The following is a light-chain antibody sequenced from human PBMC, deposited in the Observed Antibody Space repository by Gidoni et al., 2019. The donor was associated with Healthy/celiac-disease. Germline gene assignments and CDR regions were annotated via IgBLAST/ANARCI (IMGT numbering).Light chain of an antibody. Sequence: SYELTQPPSVSVSPGQTARITCSGDALPKQYACWYQQKPGQAPVLVIYKDNERPSGIPERFSGSSSGTTVTLTISGVQAEDEADYYGQSADSSGTYRRVFGGGTRLTVL. CDR1: ALPKQY. V-gene: IGLV3-25*02. CDR3: QSADSSGTYRRV. J-gene: IGLJ3*02. CDR2: KDN.